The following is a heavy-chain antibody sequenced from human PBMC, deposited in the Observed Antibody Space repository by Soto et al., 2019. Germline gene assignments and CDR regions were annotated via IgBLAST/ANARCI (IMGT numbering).Heavy chain of an antibody. V-gene: IGHV1-69*01. Sequence: QVQLVQSGAEVKKPGSSEKDSCKASGGTFSRYGINWVRQAPGQGLEWMGGIIPVYGAVNYAQKFQGRVTITADESTSTAYMEVSSLRPHDTAVYYCARDLLSLGYYGSGIDYWGQGTLITVSS. CDR3: ARDLLSLGYYGSGIDY. D-gene: IGHD3-10*01. CDR2: IIPVYGAV. CDR1: GGTFSRYG. J-gene: IGHJ4*02.